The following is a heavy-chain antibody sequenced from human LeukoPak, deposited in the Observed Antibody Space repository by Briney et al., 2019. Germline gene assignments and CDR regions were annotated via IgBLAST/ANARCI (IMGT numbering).Heavy chain of an antibody. D-gene: IGHD3-10*01. J-gene: IGHJ5*02. V-gene: IGHV4-61*02. CDR2: IYASGST. CDR3: ARWWFGELGADWFDP. CDR1: GGSISSGSYY. Sequence: SETLSLTCTVSGGSISSGSYYWSWIRQPAGKGLEWIGRIYASGSTNYNPSLKSRVIISVDTSENQFSLKLSSVTAADTAVYYCARWWFGELGADWFDPWGQGTLVTVSS.